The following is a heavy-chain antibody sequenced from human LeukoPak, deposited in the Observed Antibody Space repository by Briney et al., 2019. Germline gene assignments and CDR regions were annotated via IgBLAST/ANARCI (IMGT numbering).Heavy chain of an antibody. CDR2: IRSKAYGGTT. V-gene: IGHV3-49*04. CDR3: TREGRGYSYGLLDY. Sequence: PGGSLRLSCTASGFTFGDCAMSWVRQAPGEGLEWVGFIRSKAYGGTTEYAASVKGRFTISRDDSKSIAYLQMNSLKTEDTAVYYCTREGRGYSYGLLDYWGQGTLVTVSS. CDR1: GFTFGDCA. J-gene: IGHJ4*02. D-gene: IGHD5-18*01.